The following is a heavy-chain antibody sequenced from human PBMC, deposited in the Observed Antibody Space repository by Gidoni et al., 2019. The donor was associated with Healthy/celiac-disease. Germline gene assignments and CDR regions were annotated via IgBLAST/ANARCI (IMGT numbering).Heavy chain of an antibody. V-gene: IGHV4-4*07. Sequence: QVQLQESGPGLVKPSETLSLTCTVSGGSISSYYWSWIRQPAGTGLEWIGRIYTSGSTNYNPSLKSRVTMSVDTSKNQFSLKLSSVTAADTAVYYCARLGRIAGAGTLYSTYYFDYWGQGTLVTVSS. J-gene: IGHJ4*02. D-gene: IGHD6-19*01. CDR2: IYTSGST. CDR1: GGSISSYY. CDR3: ARLGRIAGAGTLYSTYYFDY.